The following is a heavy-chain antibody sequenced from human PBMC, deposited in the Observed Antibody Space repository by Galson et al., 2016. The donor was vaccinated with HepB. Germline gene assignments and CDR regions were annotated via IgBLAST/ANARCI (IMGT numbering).Heavy chain of an antibody. CDR2: IKSYGDGGTT. CDR1: GLTFSNAW. J-gene: IGHJ2*01. D-gene: IGHD2-15*01. Sequence: SLRLSCAASGLTFSNAWMSWVRQAPGKGLEWVGRIKSYGDGGTTDYAAPVTGRFAISRDDSENTLYLRMDRLKIEDTAVYYCITGARALCSGGRCSHYWHVDLWGRGTRVTVAS. CDR3: ITGARALCSGGRCSHYWHVDL. V-gene: IGHV3-15*01.